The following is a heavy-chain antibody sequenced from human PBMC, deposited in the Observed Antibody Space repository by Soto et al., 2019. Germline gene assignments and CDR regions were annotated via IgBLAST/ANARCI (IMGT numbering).Heavy chain of an antibody. Sequence: PGGSLRLSCAASGFTFSSFAMHWVRQAPGKGLEWVAVIPYDGTSTYYADSVKGRFTISRDNSKNTVYLQMNSLRVEDTAVYYCAKDWVQIPDYWGQGTLVTVSS. J-gene: IGHJ4*02. CDR2: IPYDGTST. CDR1: GFTFSSFA. D-gene: IGHD2-2*02. CDR3: AKDWVQIPDY. V-gene: IGHV3-30-3*01.